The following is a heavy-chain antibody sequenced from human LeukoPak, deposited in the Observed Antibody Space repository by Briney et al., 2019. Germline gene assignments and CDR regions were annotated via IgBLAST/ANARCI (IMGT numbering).Heavy chain of an antibody. J-gene: IGHJ4*02. Sequence: SETLSLTCSVSGCSVTSGTYHWGWIRQPPGKGLEWIGSIYHSGSTYYNPSLKSRVTISVDTSKNQFSLKLSSVTAADTAVYYCARTNPLMVYATIYYFDYCGQGTLVTVSS. CDR1: GCSVTSGTYH. V-gene: IGHV4-39*07. D-gene: IGHD2-8*01. CDR3: ARTNPLMVYATIYYFDY. CDR2: IYHSGST.